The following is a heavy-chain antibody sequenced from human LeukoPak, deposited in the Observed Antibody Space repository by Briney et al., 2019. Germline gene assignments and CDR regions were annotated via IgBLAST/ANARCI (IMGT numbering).Heavy chain of an antibody. J-gene: IGHJ6*02. D-gene: IGHD3-10*01. V-gene: IGHV3-7*01. Sequence: PGGSLRLSCAASGFTFSSYWMSWVRQAPGKGLEWVANIKQDGSEKCYVDSVKGRFTISRDNAKNSLYLQMNSLRAEDTAVYYCARAPHYYGSGSPPKNYYYYGMDVWGQGTTVTVSS. CDR2: IKQDGSEK. CDR3: ARAPHYYGSGSPPKNYYYYGMDV. CDR1: GFTFSSYW.